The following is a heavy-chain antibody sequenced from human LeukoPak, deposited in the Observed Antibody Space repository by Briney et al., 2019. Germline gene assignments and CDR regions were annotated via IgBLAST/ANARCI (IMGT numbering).Heavy chain of an antibody. Sequence: PSETLSLTCAVYGGSFSGYYWSWIRQPPGKGLEWIGEINHSGSTNYNPSLRSRVTISVDTSKNQFSLKLSSVTAADTAVYYCARNQGRYSSGWFYYFDYWGQGTLVTVSS. CDR1: GGSFSGYY. V-gene: IGHV4-34*01. CDR3: ARNQGRYSSGWFYYFDY. J-gene: IGHJ4*02. D-gene: IGHD6-19*01. CDR2: INHSGST.